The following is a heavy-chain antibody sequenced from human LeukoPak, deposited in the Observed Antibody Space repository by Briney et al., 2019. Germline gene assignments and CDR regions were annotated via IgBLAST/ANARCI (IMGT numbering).Heavy chain of an antibody. Sequence: PGGSLRLSCAASGFTLNGYWMHWVRQAPGKGLVWVSRINSDGSRTNYADSVKGRFTISRDNAKNTLYVQMNSLRDEDTAVYYCARLEYYYVSGNYYKLFDYWGQGTLVTVCS. CDR1: GFTLNGYW. CDR2: INSDGSRT. V-gene: IGHV3-74*01. J-gene: IGHJ4*02. CDR3: ARLEYYYVSGNYYKLFDY. D-gene: IGHD3-10*01.